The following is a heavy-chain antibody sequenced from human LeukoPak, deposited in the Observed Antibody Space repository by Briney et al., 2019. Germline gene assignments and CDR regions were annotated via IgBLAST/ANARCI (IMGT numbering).Heavy chain of an antibody. CDR1: GYSFSSYC. J-gene: IGHJ4*02. Sequence: GESLKISCKGSGYSFSSYCIGWVRQMPGKGLEWMGIIFPGDSDARYSPSFQGQVTISADKSINTAYLQWSSLKASDTAMYYCAKGSGSYYLTPFDYWGQGTLVTVSS. V-gene: IGHV5-51*01. CDR2: IFPGDSDA. CDR3: AKGSGSYYLTPFDY. D-gene: IGHD1-26*01.